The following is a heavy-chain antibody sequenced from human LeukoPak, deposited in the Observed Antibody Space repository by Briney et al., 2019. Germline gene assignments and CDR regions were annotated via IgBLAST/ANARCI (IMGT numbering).Heavy chain of an antibody. CDR3: ARAGGGGSYYFDY. D-gene: IGHD1-26*01. V-gene: IGHV4-59*01. Sequence: SETLSLTCTVSGGSISSYHWSWIRQPPGKGLEWIGYMFYSGSSFYNPSLKTRVTISLDTSKNQFSLKLGSVSAADTAVYYCARAGGGGSYYFDYWGQGTLVTVSS. J-gene: IGHJ4*02. CDR1: GGSISSYH. CDR2: MFYSGSS.